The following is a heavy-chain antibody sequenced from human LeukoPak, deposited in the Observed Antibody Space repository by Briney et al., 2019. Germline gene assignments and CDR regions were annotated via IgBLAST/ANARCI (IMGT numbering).Heavy chain of an antibody. V-gene: IGHV3-30*18. CDR2: ISYDGSNK. CDR3: AKDPDY. CDR1: GFTFSNYG. Sequence: GGPLRLSCAASGFTFSNYGMHWVRQAPGKGLEWVAVISYDGSNKFYADSVKGRFTIPRDNSKNTLYLQMNSLRAADTAVYYCAKDPDYWGQGTLVTVSS. J-gene: IGHJ4*02.